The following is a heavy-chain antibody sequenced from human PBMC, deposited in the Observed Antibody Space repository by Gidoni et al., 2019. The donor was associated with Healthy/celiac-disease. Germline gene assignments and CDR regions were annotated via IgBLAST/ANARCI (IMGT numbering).Heavy chain of an antibody. CDR2: MNPNSGNT. V-gene: IGHV1-8*01. D-gene: IGHD5-12*01. Sequence: QVQLVQSGAEVKKPGASVKVSCQASGSTCTSYDINWVRQAPGQGLEWMGWMNPNSGNTGYAQKFQGRVTMTRNTSISTAYMELSSLRSEDTAVYYCARGRVEMATSDFDYWGQGTLVTVSS. CDR3: ARGRVEMATSDFDY. CDR1: GSTCTSYD. J-gene: IGHJ4*02.